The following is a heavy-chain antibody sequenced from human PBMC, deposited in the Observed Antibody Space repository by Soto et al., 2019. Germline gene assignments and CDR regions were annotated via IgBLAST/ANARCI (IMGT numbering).Heavy chain of an antibody. Sequence: QVQLQESGPGLVKPSQTLSLTCTVSGGSISSGGYYWSWIRQHPGKGLEWIGYIYYSGSTYYNPSLKSRVTISVDTSKNQFSLKLSSVTAADTAVYYCARGIYYGSGSYYSSLDYYYMDVWGKGTTVTVSS. CDR1: GGSISSGGYY. CDR2: IYYSGST. CDR3: ARGIYYGSGSYYSSLDYYYMDV. V-gene: IGHV4-31*03. J-gene: IGHJ6*03. D-gene: IGHD3-10*01.